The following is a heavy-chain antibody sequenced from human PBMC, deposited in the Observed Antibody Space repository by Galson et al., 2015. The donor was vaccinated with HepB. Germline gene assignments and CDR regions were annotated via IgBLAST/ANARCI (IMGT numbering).Heavy chain of an antibody. CDR2: ISSSGSTI. J-gene: IGHJ6*03. V-gene: IGHV3-11*01. Sequence: SLRLSCAASGFTFSDYYMSWIRQAPGKGLEWVSYISSSGSTIYYADSVKGRFTISRDNAKNSLYLQMNSLRAEDTAVYYCARDHIRYYYYYMDVWGKGTTVTVSS. CDR3: ARDHIRYYYYYMDV. CDR1: GFTFSDYY.